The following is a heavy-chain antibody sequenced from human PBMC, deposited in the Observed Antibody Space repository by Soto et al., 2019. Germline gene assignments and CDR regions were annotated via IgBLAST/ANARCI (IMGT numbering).Heavy chain of an antibody. CDR3: ARDPHYGAIDY. D-gene: IGHD3-10*01. Sequence: GGSLRLSCAASGFSFSASWMAWVRQAPGKGLEWVADIKQDGSEKNYVDSVKGRVTISRDNAQNSLYLQMNSLRAEDTAVYYCARDPHYGAIDYWGLGTLVTVSS. CDR1: GFSFSASW. V-gene: IGHV3-7*01. CDR2: IKQDGSEK. J-gene: IGHJ4*02.